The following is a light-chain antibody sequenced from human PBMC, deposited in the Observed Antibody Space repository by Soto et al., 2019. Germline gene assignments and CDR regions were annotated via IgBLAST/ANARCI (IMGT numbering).Light chain of an antibody. CDR1: QSISGS. Sequence: DIQMTQSPSTLSASVGDRVTITCRASQSISGSLAWYQQKPGKAPKLLIYEASNLKSGVPSRFSGSGSGTEYTITISSLQPDHSASYYCQQYNGFWTFGQGTRVEIK. J-gene: IGKJ1*01. CDR2: EAS. CDR3: QQYNGFWT. V-gene: IGKV1-5*03.